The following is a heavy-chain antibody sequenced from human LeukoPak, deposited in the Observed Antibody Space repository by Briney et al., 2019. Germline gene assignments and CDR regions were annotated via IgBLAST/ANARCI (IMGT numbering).Heavy chain of an antibody. CDR1: GGSFSGYY. J-gene: IGHJ4*02. V-gene: IGHV4-30-4*01. D-gene: IGHD3-10*01. CDR2: IYYSGST. Sequence: SETLSLTCAVYGGSFSGYYWSWIRQPPGKGLEWIGYIYYSGSTYYNPSLKSRVTISVDTSKNQFSLKLSSVTAADTAVYYCARVSLLLWFGERSSPYFDYWGQGTLVTVSS. CDR3: ARVSLLLWFGERSSPYFDY.